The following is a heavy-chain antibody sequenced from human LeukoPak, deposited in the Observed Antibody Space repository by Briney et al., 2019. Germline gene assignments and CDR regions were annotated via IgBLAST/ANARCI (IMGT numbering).Heavy chain of an antibody. CDR3: GRDLGGRSGY. J-gene: IGHJ4*02. D-gene: IGHD1-26*01. CDR1: GFTFRTYW. V-gene: IGHV3-74*01. CDR2: INEDGSIT. Sequence: GGSLRLSCAVSGFTFRTYWMHWVRQVPGEGLVWVSRINEDGSITNYADSVKGRFSISRDNAKNTLYLQMNSLRAEDTAVYYCGRDLGGRSGYWGQGTLVTVS.